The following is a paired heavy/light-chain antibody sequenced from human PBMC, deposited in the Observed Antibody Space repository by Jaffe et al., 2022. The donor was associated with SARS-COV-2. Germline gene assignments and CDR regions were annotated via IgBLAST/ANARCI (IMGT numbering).Light chain of an antibody. CDR2: GSS. V-gene: IGKV3-15*01. Sequence: EIVLTQSPASLSVSPGERATLSCRARQSVSVNLAWYQQKPGHSPRLLVYGSSTRAAGVPARFTAAGSGTEFTLTITNVQSEDSAIYYCQQFHIWITFGQGTRLEI. CDR3: QQFHIWIT. CDR1: QSVSVN. J-gene: IGKJ5*01.
Heavy chain of an antibody. D-gene: IGHD3-22*01. CDR1: GYSFPNYW. CDR2: IYPGDFDT. CDR3: ARFGGDRGIGATGEFGNILLLDF. Sequence: ELQLVQSAVEVREPGESLKISCEGSGYSFPNYWIGWVRQTPGKGLEFIGFIYPGDFDTRYNPSLRGQFTISADKSINTAYLQWNSLKTSDTAIYFCARFGGDRGIGATGEFGNILLLDFWGQGTLVTVSS. V-gene: IGHV5-51*01. J-gene: IGHJ4*02.